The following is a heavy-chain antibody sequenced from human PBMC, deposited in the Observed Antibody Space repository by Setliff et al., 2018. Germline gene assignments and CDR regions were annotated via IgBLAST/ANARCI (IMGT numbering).Heavy chain of an antibody. CDR3: ARGAYYYYYGMDV. Sequence: AASVKVSCKASGGTFSSYAISWVRQAPGQGLEWMGGIIPIFGTANYAQKFQGRVTITTDESTSTAYMELSSLRSEDTAVYYCARGAYYYYYGMDVWGQGTTVTV. V-gene: IGHV1-69*05. CDR2: IIPIFGTA. CDR1: GGTFSSYA. J-gene: IGHJ6*02.